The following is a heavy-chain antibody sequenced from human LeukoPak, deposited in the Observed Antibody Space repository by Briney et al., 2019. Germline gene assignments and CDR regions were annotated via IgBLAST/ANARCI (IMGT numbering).Heavy chain of an antibody. CDR1: GYTFTSYA. Sequence: ASVKVSCKASGYTFTSYAMHWVRQAPGQRLEWMGWINAGNGNTKYSQKFQGRVTITRDTPASTAYMELSSLRSEDTAVYYCARSDITMIVVVITTFLDYWGQGTLVTVSS. CDR3: ARSDITMIVVVITTFLDY. CDR2: INAGNGNT. J-gene: IGHJ4*02. V-gene: IGHV1-3*01. D-gene: IGHD3-22*01.